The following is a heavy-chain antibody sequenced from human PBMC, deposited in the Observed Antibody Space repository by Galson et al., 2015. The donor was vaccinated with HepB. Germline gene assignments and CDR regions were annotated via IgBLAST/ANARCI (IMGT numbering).Heavy chain of an antibody. Sequence: SLRLSCAASGFTFSSYNMNWVRQAPGKGLEWVSYIDTSSSTLYYADSVKGRFTISRDNAKNSLYLQMNSLRDEDTAVYYCARDKDNFWIGYYVPYYMDVWGKGTTVTVSS. CDR3: ARDKDNFWIGYYVPYYMDV. CDR2: IDTSSSTL. D-gene: IGHD3-3*01. V-gene: IGHV3-48*02. CDR1: GFTFSSYN. J-gene: IGHJ6*03.